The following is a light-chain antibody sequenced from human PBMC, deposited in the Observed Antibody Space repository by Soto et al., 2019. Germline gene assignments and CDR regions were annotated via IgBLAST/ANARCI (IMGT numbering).Light chain of an antibody. J-gene: IGLJ2*01. CDR3: QSYDSSLSGVV. CDR1: SSNIGAGYD. CDR2: GNS. V-gene: IGLV1-40*01. Sequence: QSVLTQPPSVSGAPGQRVTISCTGSSSNIGAGYDVHWYQPLPGTAPKLLIYGNSNRPSGVPDRFSGSKSGTSASLAITGLQAEDEADYYCQSYDSSLSGVVCGGGTKVTVL.